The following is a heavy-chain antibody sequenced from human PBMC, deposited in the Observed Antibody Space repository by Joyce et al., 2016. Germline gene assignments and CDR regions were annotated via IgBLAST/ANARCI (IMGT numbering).Heavy chain of an antibody. V-gene: IGHV3-9*01. CDR3: AKGFAVAGSLVDH. J-gene: IGHJ5*02. CDR1: GFTFNDYA. CDR2: ISWNSASI. D-gene: IGHD6-19*01. Sequence: LVESGGGLTQPGRSLRLSCAASGFTFNDYAMHWVRQAPGKGLEWVSSISWNSASIGYADSVKGRFTISRDNAKNSLYLEMNSLRPEDTALYYCAKGFAVAGSLVDHWGQGTLVTVSS.